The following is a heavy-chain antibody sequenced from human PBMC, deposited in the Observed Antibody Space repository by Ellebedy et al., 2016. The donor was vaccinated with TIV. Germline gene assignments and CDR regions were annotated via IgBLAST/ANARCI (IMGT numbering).Heavy chain of an antibody. D-gene: IGHD1-26*01. V-gene: IGHV1-2*02. J-gene: IGHJ6*02. CDR3: ATSGGYYGQDYYYYGMDV. Sequence: ASVKVSXKASRYTFTGYYMHCVRQAPGQGLEGMGWINPNSGCTNYAQKFQGRVTMTRDTSISTAYMELSRLRSDDTAVYYCATSGGYYGQDYYYYGMDVWGQGTTVTVSS. CDR1: RYTFTGYY. CDR2: INPNSGCT.